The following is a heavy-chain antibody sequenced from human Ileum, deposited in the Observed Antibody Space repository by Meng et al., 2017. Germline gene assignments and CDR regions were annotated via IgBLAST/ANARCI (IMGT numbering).Heavy chain of an antibody. CDR2: IYWDDDK. CDR3: AHRLAYSSNYNVGWFDP. CDR1: GFSTSTSGVG. D-gene: IGHD6-13*01. V-gene: IGHV2-5*02. J-gene: IGHJ5*02. Sequence: QTTVQEHGSTSVKPTQTLTLTCTFSGFSTSTSGVGVAWIRQPPGKALECLALIYWDDDKRYNPSLKNMLTITKDTSKNQVVLTMTNMDLVDTATYYCAHRLAYSSNYNVGWFDPWGQGTLVTVSS.